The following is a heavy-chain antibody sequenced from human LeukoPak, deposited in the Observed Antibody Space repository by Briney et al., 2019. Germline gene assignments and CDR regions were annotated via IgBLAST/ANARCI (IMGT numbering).Heavy chain of an antibody. CDR1: VGSISGGGYY. CDR3: ARGMYYDFWSGYYSSNWFDP. V-gene: IGHV4-31*03. J-gene: IGHJ5*02. D-gene: IGHD3-3*01. Sequence: PSETLSLTCTVSVGSISGGGYYWTWIRHPPGKGLGGIGYIYYSGSTYYNPSLKSRVTISVDTSKNQFSLKLSSVTAADTAVYYCARGMYYDFWSGYYSSNWFDPWGQGTLVTVSS. CDR2: IYYSGST.